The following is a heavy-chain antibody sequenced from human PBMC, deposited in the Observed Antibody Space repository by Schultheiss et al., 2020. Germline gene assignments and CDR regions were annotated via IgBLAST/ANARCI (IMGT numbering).Heavy chain of an antibody. CDR2: IYYSGST. Sequence: SETLSLTCTVSGGSISSSSYYWGWIRQPPGKGLEWIGSIYYSGSTYYNPSLKSRVTISVDTSKNQFSLKLSSVTAADTAVYYCARHFKGRYCTGGVCFYFDYWGQGTLVTV. J-gene: IGHJ4*02. V-gene: IGHV4-39*01. CDR1: GGSISSSSYY. CDR3: ARHFKGRYCTGGVCFYFDY. D-gene: IGHD2-8*02.